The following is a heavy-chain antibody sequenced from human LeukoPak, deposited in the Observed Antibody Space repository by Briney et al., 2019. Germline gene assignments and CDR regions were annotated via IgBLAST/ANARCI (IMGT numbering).Heavy chain of an antibody. CDR2: ISGSGGST. J-gene: IGHJ4*02. Sequence: PGGALRLSCAASGFTFSSYAMSWVRQAPGKGLEWVSAISGSGGSTYYADSVKGRFTSSRDNSKHTLYLQMNSLRAEDTAVYYCAKEREAGYDILTGPIDYWGQGTLVTVSS. CDR1: GFTFSSYA. D-gene: IGHD3-9*01. CDR3: AKEREAGYDILTGPIDY. V-gene: IGHV3-23*01.